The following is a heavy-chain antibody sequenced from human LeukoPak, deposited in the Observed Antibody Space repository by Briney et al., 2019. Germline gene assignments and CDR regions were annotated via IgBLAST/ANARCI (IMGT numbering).Heavy chain of an antibody. CDR1: GFTFGDYA. J-gene: IGHJ3*02. CDR2: ISSSSTYI. D-gene: IGHD3-10*01. CDR3: ARDEWFGDGDAFDI. Sequence: GGSLRLSCTASGFTFGDYAMNWVRQAPGKGLEWLSSISSSSTYIYYADSVKGRFTISRDNAKNSLFLQMNSLRVEDTAVYYCARDEWFGDGDAFDIWGQGTMVTVSS. V-gene: IGHV3-21*04.